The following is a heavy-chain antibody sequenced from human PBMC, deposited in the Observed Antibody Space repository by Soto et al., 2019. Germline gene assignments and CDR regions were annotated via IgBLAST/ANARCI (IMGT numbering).Heavy chain of an antibody. J-gene: IGHJ4*02. V-gene: IGHV1-69*01. CDR1: GGTFSSYA. Sequence: QVQLVQSGAEVKKPGSSVKVSCKASGGTFSSYAINWVRQAPGQGLEWMGGIIPSFGTANYAQKFQGRVTIVADESTSTGYMELSSLRSEDTAVYYCARGGLRKFYFDYRGQGTLVTVSS. CDR3: ARGGLRKFYFDY. D-gene: IGHD3-10*01. CDR2: IIPSFGTA.